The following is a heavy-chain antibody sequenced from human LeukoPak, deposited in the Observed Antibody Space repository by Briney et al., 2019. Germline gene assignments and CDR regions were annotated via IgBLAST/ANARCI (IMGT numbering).Heavy chain of an antibody. CDR1: GFTFSSYA. CDR3: AKVGSLYYYGSGSYYMDV. Sequence: GGSLRLSCAASGFTFSSYAMSWVRQAPGKGLEWVSAISGSGGSTYYADSVKGRFTISRDNSKNTLYLQMNSLRAEDTAVYYCAKVGSLYYYGSGSYYMDVWGKGTTVTVSS. D-gene: IGHD3-10*01. V-gene: IGHV3-23*01. J-gene: IGHJ6*03. CDR2: ISGSGGST.